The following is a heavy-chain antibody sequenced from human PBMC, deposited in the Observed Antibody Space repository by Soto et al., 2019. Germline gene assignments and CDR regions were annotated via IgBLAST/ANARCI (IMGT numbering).Heavy chain of an antibody. J-gene: IGHJ4*02. V-gene: IGHV3-30-3*01. CDR3: ARDLFRWIKQRYGSGSYPGY. D-gene: IGHD3-10*01. CDR2: ISYDGSNK. CDR1: GFTFSSYA. Sequence: GGSLRLSCAASGFTFSSYAMHWVRQAPGKGLEWVAVISYDGSNKYYADSVKGRFTISRDNSKNTLYLQMNSLRAEDTAVYYCARDLFRWIKQRYGSGSYPGYWGQGTLVTVSS.